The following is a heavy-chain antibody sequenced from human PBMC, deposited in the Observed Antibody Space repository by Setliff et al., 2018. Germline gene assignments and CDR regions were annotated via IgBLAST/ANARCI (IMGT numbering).Heavy chain of an antibody. J-gene: IGHJ3*01. CDR1: GYMFKSYG. V-gene: IGHV1-18*04. D-gene: IGHD2-8*02. CDR3: AISTLSICTGGNCPNAFDV. Sequence: AASVKVSCKASGYMFKSYGINWMRQAPGQGFEWMGWISAYNDNTKSAQKFQGRITMTTDTTTSTSYMELRSLRSDDTAVYYCAISTLSICTGGNCPNAFDVWGQGTVVTVSS. CDR2: ISAYNDNT.